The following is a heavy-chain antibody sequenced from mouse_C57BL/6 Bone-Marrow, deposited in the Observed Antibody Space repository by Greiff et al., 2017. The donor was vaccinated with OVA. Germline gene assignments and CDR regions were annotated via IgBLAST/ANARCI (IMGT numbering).Heavy chain of an antibody. V-gene: IGHV1-42*01. Sequence: DVQLVESGPELVKPGASVKISCKASGYSFTGYYMNWVKQSPEKSLEWIGEINPSTGGTTYNQKFKAKATLTVDKSSSTAYMQLKSLTSEDSAVYYCARTRGGYFAYWGQGTLVTVSA. D-gene: IGHD2-3*01. CDR3: ARTRGGYFAY. J-gene: IGHJ3*01. CDR2: INPSTGGT. CDR1: GYSFTGYY.